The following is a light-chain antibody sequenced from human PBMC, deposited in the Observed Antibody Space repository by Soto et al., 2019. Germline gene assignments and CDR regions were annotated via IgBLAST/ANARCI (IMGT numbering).Light chain of an antibody. V-gene: IGKV3-20*01. Sequence: IVLTQSPATLSLSPGERATLSCRASQTISSTYLAWYQQKPGQAPRLLIYGASSRATGIPDRFSGSGSGTDFTLTISRLEPEDFAVYYCQQYGSSPQWTFGQGTKV. CDR1: QTISSTY. CDR3: QQYGSSPQWT. CDR2: GAS. J-gene: IGKJ1*01.